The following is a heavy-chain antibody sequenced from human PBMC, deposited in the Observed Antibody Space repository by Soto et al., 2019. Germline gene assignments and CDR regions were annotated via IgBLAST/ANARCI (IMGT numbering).Heavy chain of an antibody. CDR2: IYWNDDR. D-gene: IGHD2-21*01. V-gene: IGHV2-5*01. CDR1: GFSLTTGGVG. CDR3: IYRRASWDYHGLDV. J-gene: IGHJ6*02. Sequence: QFTLKESGPTLVKPTQTLTLTCTFSGFSLTTGGVGAGWIRQPPGRSLEWLAVIYWNDDRRRSPSLENRLTITKDTSKNQVVLTMTNMDPVDTATYYCIYRRASWDYHGLDVWGQGTPVTVSS.